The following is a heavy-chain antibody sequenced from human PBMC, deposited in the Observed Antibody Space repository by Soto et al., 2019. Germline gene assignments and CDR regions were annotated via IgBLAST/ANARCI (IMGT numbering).Heavy chain of an antibody. Sequence: PGGSLRLSCAASGFIFSDSAMHWVRQASGKGPEWVGRIRSKANNYATAYTASVKGRFTISRDDSKNTAYLQMNSLKTEDTAVYYCTRHLMDVWGQATRVTVSS. CDR3: TRHLMDV. V-gene: IGHV3-73*01. CDR2: IRSKANNYAT. J-gene: IGHJ6*02. CDR1: GFIFSDSA.